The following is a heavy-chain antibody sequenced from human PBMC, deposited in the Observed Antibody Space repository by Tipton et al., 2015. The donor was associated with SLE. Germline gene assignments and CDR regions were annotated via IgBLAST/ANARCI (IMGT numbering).Heavy chain of an antibody. CDR1: GFTFRSFC. D-gene: IGHD6-13*01. J-gene: IGHJ4*02. CDR2: ITTSSSYK. Sequence: SLRLSCAASGFTFRSFCMSWVRQASGKGLEWVSTITTSSSYKFYSDSVKGRFTISRDDSKRTLYLHLNSLIAEDTAVYYCAKRPPHSDTWHYFESWGQGTLVTVSS. V-gene: IGHV3-23*01. CDR3: AKRPPHSDTWHYFES.